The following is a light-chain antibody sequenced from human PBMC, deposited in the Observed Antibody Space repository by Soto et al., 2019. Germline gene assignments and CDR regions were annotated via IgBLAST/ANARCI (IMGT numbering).Light chain of an antibody. CDR1: SSDVGSYNL. CDR3: CSYAGSSTSV. Sequence: QSALTQPASVSGSPGQSITISYTGTSSDVGSYNLVSWYQQHPGKAPKLMIYEVSKRPSGVSNRFSGSKSGNTASLTISGLQAEDEADYYCCSYAGSSTSVFGTGTKLTVL. V-gene: IGLV2-23*02. CDR2: EVS. J-gene: IGLJ1*01.